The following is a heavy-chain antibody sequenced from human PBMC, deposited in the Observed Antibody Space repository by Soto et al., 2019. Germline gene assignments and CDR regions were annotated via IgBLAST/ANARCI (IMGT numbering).Heavy chain of an antibody. D-gene: IGHD3-16*01. CDR3: ARQGGNKFDY. J-gene: IGHJ4*02. CDR1: GDSIRSDHYY. Sequence: QLQLQESGPGLVKPSETLSLTCTVSGDSIRSDHYYWAWIRQPPGKGLEWIGNMHYSGNTYQNPSVKSRVTIFVDTSKNQVSLKLTSVTAADTSIYYCARQGGNKFDYWGQGTLVTVSS. V-gene: IGHV4-39*01. CDR2: MHYSGNT.